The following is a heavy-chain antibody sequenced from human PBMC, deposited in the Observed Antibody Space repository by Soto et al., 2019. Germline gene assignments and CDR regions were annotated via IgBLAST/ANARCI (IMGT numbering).Heavy chain of an antibody. CDR3: AADGSLGGSYNYYYYGMDV. V-gene: IGHV1-58*01. CDR2: IVVGSGNT. Sequence: SVKVSCKASGFTFTSSAVQWVRQARGQRLEWIGWIVVGSGNTNYAQKFQERVTITRDMSTRTAYMELSSLRSEDTAVYYCAADGSLGGSYNYYYYGMDVWGQ. CDR1: GFTFTSSA. D-gene: IGHD1-26*01. J-gene: IGHJ6*02.